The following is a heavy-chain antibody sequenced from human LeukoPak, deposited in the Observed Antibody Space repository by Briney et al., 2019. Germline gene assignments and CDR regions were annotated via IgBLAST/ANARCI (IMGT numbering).Heavy chain of an antibody. CDR2: IKQDGSQI. V-gene: IGHV3-7*01. J-gene: IGHJ4*02. CDR1: GFTFRNYA. Sequence: GGSLRLSCAASGFTFRNYAMSWVRRAPGKGLEWVANIKQDGSQIFYVDSVKGRFTISRDTAKNSLSMQMNSLRAEDTAVYYCAREYCSGTSCYGYFDYWGQGTLVTVSS. CDR3: AREYCSGTSCYGYFDY. D-gene: IGHD2-2*01.